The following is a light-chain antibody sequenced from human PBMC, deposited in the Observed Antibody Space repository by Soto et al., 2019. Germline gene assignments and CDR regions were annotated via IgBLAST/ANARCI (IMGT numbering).Light chain of an antibody. V-gene: IGKV3-11*01. CDR1: QSLSSF. J-gene: IGKJ3*01. CDR3: QKRRNWPLT. Sequence: EIVLTQSPATLSLSPGERATLSCRASQSLSSFLAWYQQKPGQAPRLLIYDASNRATGIPARFSGSGSGTDFTLTISNLEPEDFAVYYCQKRRNWPLTFGPGTKWIS. CDR2: DAS.